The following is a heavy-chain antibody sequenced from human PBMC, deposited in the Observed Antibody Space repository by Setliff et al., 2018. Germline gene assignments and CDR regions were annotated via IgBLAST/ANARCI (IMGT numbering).Heavy chain of an antibody. CDR1: GDSISSGSYH. J-gene: IGHJ5*02. V-gene: IGHV4-61*02. CDR2: IHPSGST. Sequence: PSETLSLTCTVSGDSISSGSYHWSWIRKPAGKGLEWIGRIHPSGSTNYNPSLKSRVTISVDTSKNQFSLKVSSVTAADTAVYYCARTTGSTHNWLDPWGPETLVTVSS. CDR3: ARTTGSTHNWLDP. D-gene: IGHD1-1*01.